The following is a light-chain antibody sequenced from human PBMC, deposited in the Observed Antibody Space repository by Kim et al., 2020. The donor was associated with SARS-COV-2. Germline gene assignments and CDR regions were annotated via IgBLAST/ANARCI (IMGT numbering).Light chain of an antibody. V-gene: IGKV3-20*01. Sequence: LSPGERATLSCRASQSVSSSYLAWYQQKPGQAPRLLIYGTSSRATGIPDRFSGSGSGTDFTLTISRLEPEDFAVYYCQQFGTSPLFGQGTKVDIK. CDR1: QSVSSSY. CDR3: QQFGTSPL. J-gene: IGKJ1*01. CDR2: GTS.